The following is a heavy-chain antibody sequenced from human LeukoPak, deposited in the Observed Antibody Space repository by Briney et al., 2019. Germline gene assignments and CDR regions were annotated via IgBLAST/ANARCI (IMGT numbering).Heavy chain of an antibody. CDR2: INHSGST. V-gene: IGHV4-34*01. D-gene: IGHD2-2*01. CDR1: GGSFSGYY. CDR3: ARLSSYCSSTSCRSDDY. Sequence: PSGTLSPTWAVYGGSFSGYYWSWIRQPPGKGLGWIGEINHSGSTNYNPSLKSRVTISVDTSKNQFSLKLSSVTAADTAVYYCARLSSYCSSTSCRSDDYWGQGTLVTVSS. J-gene: IGHJ4*02.